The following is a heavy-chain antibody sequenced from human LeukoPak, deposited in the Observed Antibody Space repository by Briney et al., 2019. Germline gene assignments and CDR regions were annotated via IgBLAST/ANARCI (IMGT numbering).Heavy chain of an antibody. D-gene: IGHD5-18*01. V-gene: IGHV3-23*01. J-gene: IGHJ4*02. CDR3: GKATVGYSSGQKPAWPVDY. CDR2: IFGSCGSP. Sequence: GGSLRLSCEASGFTFGSYAMYWVRQGPGKGLEWVAGIFGSCGSPHYADSVKGRFTISRDNSQNMVYLHINSLRAEDTAVYYCGKATVGYSSGQKPAWPVDYWGQGTLVTVSS. CDR1: GFTFGSYA.